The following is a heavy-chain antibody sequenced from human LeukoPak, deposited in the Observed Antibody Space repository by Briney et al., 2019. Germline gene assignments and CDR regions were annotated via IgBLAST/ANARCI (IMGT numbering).Heavy chain of an antibody. CDR2: ISAYNGDT. CDR3: ARDVQVGGVIVWSASDY. J-gene: IGHJ4*02. V-gene: IGHV1-18*01. D-gene: IGHD3-10*01. CDR1: VYTFTGYG. Sequence: GASVKVSCKASVYTFTGYGISWVRPAPGQGGEWMGWISAYNGDTNHAQKLQGRVTVTTDTSTSIAYFELRSLRSDDTAIYYCARDVQVGGVIVWSASDYWGQGTLVTVSP.